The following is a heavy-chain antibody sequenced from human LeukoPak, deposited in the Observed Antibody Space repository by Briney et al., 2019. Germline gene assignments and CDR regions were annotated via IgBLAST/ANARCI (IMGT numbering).Heavy chain of an antibody. D-gene: IGHD2-15*01. CDR1: GFTFSRYG. CDR2: ISGSGGSA. Sequence: PGGSLRLSCADSGFTFSRYGMSWVRQAPGKGLEWVSVISGSGGSAYYADSVKGRFTISRDNSKNTLYLQMNSLRAEDTAVYYCAKSTDDTCYTPADYWGQRTLVTLSS. CDR3: AKSTDDTCYTPADY. J-gene: IGHJ4*02. V-gene: IGHV3-23*01.